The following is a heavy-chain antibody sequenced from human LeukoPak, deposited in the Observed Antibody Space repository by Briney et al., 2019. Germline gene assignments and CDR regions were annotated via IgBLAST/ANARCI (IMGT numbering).Heavy chain of an antibody. D-gene: IGHD2-15*01. Sequence: GGSLRLSCAASGVRFSDFFMTWSRQAPGKGLESVSYISSPGSTIYYADSVRGRFTISRDNAKNLLYLQMNSLTPKDTAVYYCARGSGPHFYFYSCGQGTLVTVSS. CDR2: ISSPGSTI. CDR1: GVRFSDFF. J-gene: IGHJ4*02. V-gene: IGHV3-11*04. CDR3: ARGSGPHFYFYS.